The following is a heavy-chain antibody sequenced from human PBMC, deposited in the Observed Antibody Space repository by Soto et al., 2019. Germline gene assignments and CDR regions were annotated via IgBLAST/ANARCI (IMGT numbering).Heavy chain of an antibody. V-gene: IGHV3-53*01. J-gene: IGHJ4*02. CDR1: GFVVSRNY. CDR2: MYSDGKT. Sequence: GGSLRLSCATSGFVVSRNYMHWVRQAPGKGLEWVSVMYSDGKTYYAESVKGRFTISRDNSKSTVFLHMKSLRAEDTAVYYCARSPYCGTECNSGYLDFWGQGRLVTVSS. CDR3: ARSPYCGTECNSGYLDF. D-gene: IGHD2-21*01.